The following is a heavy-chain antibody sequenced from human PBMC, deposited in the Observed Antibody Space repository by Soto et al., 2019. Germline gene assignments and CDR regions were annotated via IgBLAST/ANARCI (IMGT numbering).Heavy chain of an antibody. Sequence: SETLSLTCTVSGGSMSRGGYYWSWIRQHPGKGLEWIGYIYYSGSTYYNPSLKSRVTISVDTSKNQFSLKLSSVTAADTAVYYCARDGGGAGYYYYGMDVWGQGTTVTVSS. D-gene: IGHD3-16*01. CDR1: GGSMSRGGYY. CDR3: ARDGGGAGYYYYGMDV. CDR2: IYYSGST. J-gene: IGHJ6*02. V-gene: IGHV4-31*03.